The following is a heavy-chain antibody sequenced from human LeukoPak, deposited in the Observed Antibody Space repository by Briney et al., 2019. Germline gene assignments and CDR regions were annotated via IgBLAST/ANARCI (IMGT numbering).Heavy chain of an antibody. CDR3: ARSRDRNYILDY. V-gene: IGHV1-2*02. J-gene: IGHJ4*02. Sequence: ASVKVSCKASGYTFTGYYIHWVRQAPGQGLEWMGWLNPNSSDTIFAQRFQGRVTMTRDTFISTAYMELSRLRSDDTAVYYCARSRDRNYILDYWGQGTLVTVSS. CDR2: LNPNSSDT. D-gene: IGHD2/OR15-2a*01. CDR1: GYTFTGYY.